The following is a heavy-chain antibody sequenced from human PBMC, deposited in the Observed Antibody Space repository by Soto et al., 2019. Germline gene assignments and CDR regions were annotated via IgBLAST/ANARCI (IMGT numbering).Heavy chain of an antibody. CDR3: ARGAHTYGYVFDY. V-gene: IGHV1-3*01. J-gene: IGHJ4*02. Sequence: QVHLVQSGVEVKKPGASVKVSCRSSGYTFTSNAIHWVRQAPGQSLEWMGWVNAGNGYTKYLQNFQGRVTISSDTSASTAYMELNSLRSEDTAVYYCARGAHTYGYVFDYWGPGTLVTVSS. CDR2: VNAGNGYT. D-gene: IGHD5-18*01. CDR1: GYTFTSNA.